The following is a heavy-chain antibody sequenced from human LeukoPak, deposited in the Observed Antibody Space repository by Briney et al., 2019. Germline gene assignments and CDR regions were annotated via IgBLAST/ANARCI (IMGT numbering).Heavy chain of an antibody. J-gene: IGHJ6*03. Sequence: GASVKVSCKASGYTFTSYGISWVRQAPGQGLEWMGWISAYNGNTNYAQKLQGRVTMTTDTSTSTAYMELRSLRSDDTAVYYCARVNESSGYYFSPNHYYMDVWGKGTTVTVSS. D-gene: IGHD3-22*01. V-gene: IGHV1-18*01. CDR1: GYTFTSYG. CDR3: ARVNESSGYYFSPNHYYMDV. CDR2: ISAYNGNT.